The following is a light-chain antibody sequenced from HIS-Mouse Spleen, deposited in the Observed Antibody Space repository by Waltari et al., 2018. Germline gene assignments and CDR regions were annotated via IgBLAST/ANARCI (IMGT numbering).Light chain of an antibody. CDR1: SSDVGGYNY. V-gene: IGLV2-14*03. CDR3: SSYTSSSTRV. J-gene: IGLJ3*02. Sequence: QSALTQPASVSGSPGHSITISCTGTSSDVGGYNYVSWYQQHPGKAPKLRIYDVSTRPSGVSNRFAGSKSGTTATLTISGLQAEDEADYYCSSYTSSSTRVFGGGTKLTVL. CDR2: DVS.